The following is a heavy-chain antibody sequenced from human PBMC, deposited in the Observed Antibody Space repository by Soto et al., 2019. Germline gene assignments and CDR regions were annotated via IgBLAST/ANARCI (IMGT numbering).Heavy chain of an antibody. CDR1: GGTFSSYA. Sequence: ASVKVSCKASGGTFSSYAISWVRQAPGQGLEWMGGIIPIFGTANYAQKFQGRVTITADESTSTAYMELSSLRSGDTAVYYCASSGSPKYYYYGMDVWGQGTTVTVSS. D-gene: IGHD1-26*01. CDR2: IIPIFGTA. J-gene: IGHJ6*02. V-gene: IGHV1-69*13. CDR3: ASSGSPKYYYYGMDV.